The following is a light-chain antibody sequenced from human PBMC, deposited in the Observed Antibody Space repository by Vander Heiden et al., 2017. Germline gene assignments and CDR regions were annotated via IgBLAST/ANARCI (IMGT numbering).Light chain of an antibody. CDR3: QQLNSYPLT. V-gene: IGKV1-9*01. CDR2: AAS. CDR1: QGISSY. Sequence: IQLTQSPSSLSASVGDRVTITCRASQGISSYLAWYQQKPGKAPKLLIYAASTLQSRVPSRFSGSGSGTDFTLTISSLQPEDFATYYCQQLNSYPLTFGGGTKVXIK. J-gene: IGKJ4*01.